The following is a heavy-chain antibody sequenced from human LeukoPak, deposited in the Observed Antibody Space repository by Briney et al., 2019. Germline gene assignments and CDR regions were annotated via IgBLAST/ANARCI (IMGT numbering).Heavy chain of an antibody. CDR1: GYTFTSYA. Sequence: ASVNVSCKASGYTFTSYAMNWVRQAPGQGLEWMGWINTNTGNPTYAQGFTGRFVFSLDTSVSTAYLRITSLKAEDTAVYYCARTYYDFWSGYHKFDYWGQGTLVTVSS. D-gene: IGHD3-3*01. J-gene: IGHJ4*02. CDR2: INTNTGNP. CDR3: ARTYYDFWSGYHKFDY. V-gene: IGHV7-4-1*02.